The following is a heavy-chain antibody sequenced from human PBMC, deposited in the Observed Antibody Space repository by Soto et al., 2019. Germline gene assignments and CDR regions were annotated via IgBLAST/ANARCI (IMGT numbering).Heavy chain of an antibody. CDR2: ITGGGGGRT. CDR3: TKQPASIRTFDD. CDR1: GFTFTNYA. V-gene: IGHV3-23*01. D-gene: IGHD2-2*01. Sequence: GESLRLSCAASGFTFTNYAMNWVRQAPGKGLEWVSTITGGGGGRTNYADSVKGRFTISRDNSKNTLYLQMNSLRAEDTAVYYCTKQPASIRTFDDWGQGALVTVSS. J-gene: IGHJ4*02.